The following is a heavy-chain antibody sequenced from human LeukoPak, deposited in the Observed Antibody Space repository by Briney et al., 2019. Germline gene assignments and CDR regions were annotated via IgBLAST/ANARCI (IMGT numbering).Heavy chain of an antibody. D-gene: IGHD3-22*01. CDR1: GFTFSSYS. J-gene: IGHJ4*02. CDR2: ISGSGGST. CDR3: AKDWPLGYYYDSSGPFDY. V-gene: IGHV3-23*01. Sequence: GGSLRLSCAASGFTFSSYSMNWVRQAPGKGLEWVSAISGSGGSTYYADSVKGRFTISRDNSKNTLYLQMNSLRAEDTAVYYCAKDWPLGYYYDSSGPFDYWGQGTLVTVSS.